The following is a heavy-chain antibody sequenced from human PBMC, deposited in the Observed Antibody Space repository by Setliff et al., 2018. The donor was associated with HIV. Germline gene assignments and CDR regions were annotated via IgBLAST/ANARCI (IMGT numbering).Heavy chain of an antibody. CDR3: ATGHYDYWNGYSARGPLDY. CDR1: GFTFNSYG. J-gene: IGHJ4*02. D-gene: IGHD3-3*01. V-gene: IGHV3-33*01. Sequence: GGSLRLSCTASGFTFNSYGMHWVRQAPGKGLEWVAVTWHDGSDKYYGNSVKGRFTVSRDNPKKSLYLQMSSLRVEDTAVYYCATGHYDYWNGYSARGPLDYWGQGTLVTVSS. CDR2: TWHDGSDK.